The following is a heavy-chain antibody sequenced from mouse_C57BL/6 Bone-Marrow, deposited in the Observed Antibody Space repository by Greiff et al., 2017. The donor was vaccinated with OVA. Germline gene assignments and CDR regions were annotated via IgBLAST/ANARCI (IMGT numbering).Heavy chain of an antibody. CDR2: IYPGSGST. Sequence: QVQLQQPGAELVKPGASVKMSCKASGYTFTSYWITWVKQRPGQGLEWIGDIYPGSGSTNYNEKFKSKATLTVDTSSSTAYMQLSSLTSEDSAVYYCARRNYGSSYPTYYAMDYWGQGTSVTVSS. CDR1: GYTFTSYW. V-gene: IGHV1-55*01. D-gene: IGHD1-1*01. CDR3: ARRNYGSSYPTYYAMDY. J-gene: IGHJ4*01.